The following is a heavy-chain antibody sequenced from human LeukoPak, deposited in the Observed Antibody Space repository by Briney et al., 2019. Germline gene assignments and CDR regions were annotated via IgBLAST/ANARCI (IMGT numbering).Heavy chain of an antibody. V-gene: IGHV4-39*01. CDR2: VYYSGST. Sequence: SETLSLTCTVSGGSISSSNYYWGWIRQPPGKGLEWIGSVYYSGSTYYNPPLKSRVSISTDTSKKQFSLKLNSVTAADTAVYYCARRKWGRGYYFDYWGQGTLVTVSS. J-gene: IGHJ4*02. D-gene: IGHD1-26*01. CDR1: GGSISSSNYY. CDR3: ARRKWGRGYYFDY.